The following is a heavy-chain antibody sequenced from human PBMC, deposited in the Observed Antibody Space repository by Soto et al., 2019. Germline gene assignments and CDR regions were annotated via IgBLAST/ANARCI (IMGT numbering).Heavy chain of an antibody. CDR1: GYTFTSYG. CDR3: ARVKSEYSGYGSVDY. Sequence: ASVTVSCKASGYTFTSYGISWVRQAPGQGLEWMGWISAYNGNTNYAQKLQGRVTMTTDTSTSTAYMELRSLRSDDTAVYYCARVKSEYSGYGSVDYWGQGTLVTVSS. J-gene: IGHJ4*02. D-gene: IGHD5-12*01. CDR2: ISAYNGNT. V-gene: IGHV1-18*01.